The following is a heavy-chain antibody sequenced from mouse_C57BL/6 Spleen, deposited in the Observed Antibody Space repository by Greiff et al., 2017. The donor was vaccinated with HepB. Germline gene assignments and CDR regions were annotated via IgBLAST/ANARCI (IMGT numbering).Heavy chain of an antibody. CDR2: IYPGSGST. J-gene: IGHJ4*01. CDR3: TRDLRGYYAMDY. CDR1: GYTFTSYW. V-gene: IGHV1-55*01. Sequence: QVQLKQSGAELVKPGASVKMSCKASGYTFTSYWITWVKQRPGQGLEWIGDIYPGSGSTNYNEKFKSKATLTVDTSSSTAYMQLSSLTSEDSAVYYCTRDLRGYYAMDYGGQETSVTVSS.